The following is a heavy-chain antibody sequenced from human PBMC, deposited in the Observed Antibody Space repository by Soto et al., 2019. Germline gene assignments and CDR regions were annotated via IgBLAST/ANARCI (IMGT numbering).Heavy chain of an antibody. CDR3: ARGGANYYDSSGPNWFDP. V-gene: IGHV1-2*04. CDR1: GYTFTGYY. CDR2: INPNSGGT. D-gene: IGHD3-22*01. Sequence: ASVKVSCKASGYTFTGYYMHWVRQAPGQGLEWMGWINPNSGGTNYAQKFQGWVTMTRDTSISTAYMELSRLRSDDTAVYYCARGGANYYDSSGPNWFDPWGQGTLVTVSS. J-gene: IGHJ5*02.